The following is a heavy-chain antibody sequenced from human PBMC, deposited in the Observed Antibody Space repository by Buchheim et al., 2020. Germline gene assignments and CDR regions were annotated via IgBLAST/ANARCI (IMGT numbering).Heavy chain of an antibody. J-gene: IGHJ4*02. CDR1: GGSMTNYY. CDR3: ARLDRVYGIYFDQ. V-gene: IGHV4-59*08. CDR2: IYYGIT. Sequence: QLQLQESGPGLVKPWETLSLTCTVSGGSMTNYYWGWIRQPPGKGLEWIGYIYYGITDYTPSLKSRVTMSVDTSRNQFSLKLSSVTAADTAVYYCARLDRVYGIYFDQWGQGTL. D-gene: IGHD5/OR15-5a*01.